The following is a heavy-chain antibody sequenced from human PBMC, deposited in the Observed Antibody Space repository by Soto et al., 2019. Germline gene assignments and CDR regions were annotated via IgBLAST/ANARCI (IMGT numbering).Heavy chain of an antibody. D-gene: IGHD5-12*01. J-gene: IGHJ6*03. V-gene: IGHV1-3*01. CDR2: INAGNGNT. CDR1: GYTFTSYA. Sequence: GASVKVSCKASGYTFTSYAMHWVRQAPGQRLEWMGWINAGNGNTKYSQKFQGRVTITRDTSASTAYLELSSLRSEDTAVYYFARSRGYSGYDRDYYYYYMDVWGKGTTVTVSS. CDR3: ARSRGYSGYDRDYYYYYMDV.